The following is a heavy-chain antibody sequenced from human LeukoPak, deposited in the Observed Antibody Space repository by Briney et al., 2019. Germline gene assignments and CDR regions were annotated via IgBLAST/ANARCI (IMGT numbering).Heavy chain of an antibody. CDR3: AKDPGYSSSGAWFDP. CDR1: GFTFSSYG. CDR2: ISYDGSNK. V-gene: IGHV3-30*18. J-gene: IGHJ5*02. D-gene: IGHD6-13*01. Sequence: PGGSLRLSCAASGFTFSSYGMHWVRQAPGKGLEWVAVISYDGSNKYYADSVKGRFTISRDNSKNTLYLQMNSLRAEDTAVYYCAKDPGYSSSGAWFDPWGQGTLVTVSS.